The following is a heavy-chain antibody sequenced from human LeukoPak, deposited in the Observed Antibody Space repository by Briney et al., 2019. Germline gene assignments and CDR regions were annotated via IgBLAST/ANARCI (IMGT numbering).Heavy chain of an antibody. J-gene: IGHJ5*02. CDR1: GFTFSGCA. CDR2: ISGSGGST. CDR3: AKGGRAAAGGWFDP. Sequence: GGSLRLSCAASGFTFSGCAMSWVRQAPGKGLEWVSAISGSGGSTYYADSVKGRFTISRDNSKNTLYLQMNSLRAEDTAVYYCAKGGRAAAGGWFDPWGQGTLVTVSS. D-gene: IGHD6-13*01. V-gene: IGHV3-23*01.